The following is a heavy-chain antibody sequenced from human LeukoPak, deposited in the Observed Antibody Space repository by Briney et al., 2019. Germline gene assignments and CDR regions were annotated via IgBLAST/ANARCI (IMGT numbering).Heavy chain of an antibody. CDR3: ARHGGGYSFDY. V-gene: IGHV4-59*08. Sequence: SETGSLTSTLSIDSIGTNYCSWVRPPPGRVLGRIGYIYNNGSTNSNPSLKSRVTISVDTSKNQFSLKVSSVTAADTAVYNGARHGGGYSFDYWGQGTLVTVSS. D-gene: IGHD5-24*01. CDR2: IYNNGST. J-gene: IGHJ4*02. CDR1: IDSIGTNY.